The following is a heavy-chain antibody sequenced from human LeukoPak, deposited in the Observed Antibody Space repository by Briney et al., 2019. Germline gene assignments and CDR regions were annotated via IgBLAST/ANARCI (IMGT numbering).Heavy chain of an antibody. CDR1: DGSINSGSYY. V-gene: IGHV4-39*07. J-gene: IGHJ3*02. D-gene: IGHD3-16*01. Sequence: TSETLSLTCSVSDGSINSGSYYWGWIRQPPGKGLEWIGSIYYTGSTYYNPSLKSRVTMSVDTSKKQFSLTMSSVTAADTAVYYCARDLYLMLGLFDIWGQGTMVIVSS. CDR2: IYYTGST. CDR3: ARDLYLMLGLFDI.